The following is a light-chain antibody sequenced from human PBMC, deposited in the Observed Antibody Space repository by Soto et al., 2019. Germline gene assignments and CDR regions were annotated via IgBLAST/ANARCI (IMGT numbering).Light chain of an antibody. CDR1: QSISSW. CDR3: QQYNSYPTWR. V-gene: IGKV1-5*01. Sequence: IQMTQSTSTLSASVGDRVTITCRASQSISSWLAWYQQKPGKAPKLLIYDASSLESGVPSRFSGSGSGTEFTLTISSLQPDDFATYYCQQYNSYPTWRFGQGTKVDI. CDR2: DAS. J-gene: IGKJ1*01.